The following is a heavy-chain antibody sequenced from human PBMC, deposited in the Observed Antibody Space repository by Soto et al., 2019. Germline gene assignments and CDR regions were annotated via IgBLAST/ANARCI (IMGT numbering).Heavy chain of an antibody. CDR2: INVGNGDT. D-gene: IGHD1-26*01. Sequence: KVSCKASGYTFTNYAIHWVRQAPGQRLEWMGWINVGNGDTKYSRKFQGRVTITRDTSATTADMELSSLRSQDTAVYYCARDRGIVGATDFDYWGRGTLVTVSS. CDR1: GYTFTNYA. CDR3: ARDRGIVGATDFDY. V-gene: IGHV1-3*01. J-gene: IGHJ4*02.